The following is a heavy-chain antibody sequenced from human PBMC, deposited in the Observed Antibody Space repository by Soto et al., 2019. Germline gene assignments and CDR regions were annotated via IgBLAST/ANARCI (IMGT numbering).Heavy chain of an antibody. J-gene: IGHJ6*02. CDR3: ARGVGHMDV. CDR1: GYTFTTYG. V-gene: IGHV1-18*04. D-gene: IGHD3-10*01. CDR2: VSPYNGDT. Sequence: ASVKVSCKAFGYTFTTYGINWVRQAPGQGLEWMGWVSPYNGDTTYAQKVQGRVTMTTDTSTRTAYLELRSLRFDDTAVYYCARGVGHMDVWGQGTTVTVSS.